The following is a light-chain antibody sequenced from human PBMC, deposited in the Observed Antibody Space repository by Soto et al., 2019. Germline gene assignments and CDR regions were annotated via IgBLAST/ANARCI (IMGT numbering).Light chain of an antibody. CDR3: QQSYSTPNT. CDR2: AAS. Sequence: DIQMTQSPSSLSASVGDRVTITCRASQSISSYLNWYQQKPGKAPKLLIYAASSLQSGVPSRFSGSGSGTDFTLTIRSLQPEDFANYYCQQSYSTPNTFGQGTKVEIK. J-gene: IGKJ1*01. CDR1: QSISSY. V-gene: IGKV1-39*01.